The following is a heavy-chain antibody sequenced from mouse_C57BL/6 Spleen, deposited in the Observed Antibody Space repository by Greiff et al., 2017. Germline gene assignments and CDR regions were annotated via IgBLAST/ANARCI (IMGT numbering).Heavy chain of an antibody. CDR1: GYSFTSYY. Sequence: LQESGPELVKPGASVKISCKASGYSFTSYYIHWVKQRPGQGLEWIGWIYPGSGNTKYNEKFKGKATLTADTSSSTAYMQLSSLTSEDSAVYYCARDGYDGYYDAMDYWGQGTSVTVSS. CDR3: ARDGYDGYYDAMDY. D-gene: IGHD2-3*01. CDR2: IYPGSGNT. V-gene: IGHV1-66*01. J-gene: IGHJ4*01.